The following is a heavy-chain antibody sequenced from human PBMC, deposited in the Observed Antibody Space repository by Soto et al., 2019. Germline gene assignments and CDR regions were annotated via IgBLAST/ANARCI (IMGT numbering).Heavy chain of an antibody. J-gene: IGHJ6*02. Sequence: GGSLRLSCAASGFTFNSYWMHWVRQAPGKGLVWVSRINSDGNSTSYADSVKGRFTISRDNAKNTLYLQMNSLRAEDTAVYYCARESRGDYYGSGSSDYYYYGMDVWGQGTTVTVSS. CDR2: INSDGNST. D-gene: IGHD3-10*01. CDR1: GFTFNSYW. CDR3: ARESRGDYYGSGSSDYYYYGMDV. V-gene: IGHV3-74*01.